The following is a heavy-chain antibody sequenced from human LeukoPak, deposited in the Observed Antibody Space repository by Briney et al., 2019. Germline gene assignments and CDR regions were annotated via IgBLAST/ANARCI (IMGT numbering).Heavy chain of an antibody. J-gene: IGHJ4*02. CDR1: GFTFGIYA. Sequence: GGSLRLSCAASGFTFGIYAMSWLRQAPGKGLEWVSTINSGGNTNYADSVRGRFTVSRDNPRNTLFLQMNSLRAEDMAMYYCARDPGGSYDYWGQGTLITVSS. V-gene: IGHV3-23*01. D-gene: IGHD1-26*01. CDR3: ARDPGGSYDY. CDR2: INSGGNT.